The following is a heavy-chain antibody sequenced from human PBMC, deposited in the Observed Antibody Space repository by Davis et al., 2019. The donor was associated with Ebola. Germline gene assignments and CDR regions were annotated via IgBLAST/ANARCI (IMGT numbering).Heavy chain of an antibody. V-gene: IGHV3-74*01. D-gene: IGHD1-7*01. J-gene: IGHJ4*02. CDR2: INNDGSGT. CDR3: ARDQDGPGPTVDY. CDR1: GFTFSSYW. Sequence: HTGGSLRLSCVASGFTFSSYWMFWVRQAPGKRLVWVSRINNDGSGTSYADSVKGRFIISRDNAKNTLYLQMNSLRVEDTAVYYCARDQDGPGPTVDYWGQGALVTVSS.